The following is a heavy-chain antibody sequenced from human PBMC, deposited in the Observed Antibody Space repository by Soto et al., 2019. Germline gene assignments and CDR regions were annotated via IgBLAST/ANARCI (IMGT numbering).Heavy chain of an antibody. CDR3: ARCYGRNFDY. V-gene: IGHV4-34*01. CDR1: GGSFSGYY. Sequence: QVQLQQWGAGLLKPSETLSLTCAVYGGSFSGYYWSWIRQPPGKGLEWIGEINHSGSTNYNPSLKSRVTISLDTSKNQFSLKLSSVTAADTAVYYCARCYGRNFDYWGQGTLVTVSS. D-gene: IGHD2-2*01. J-gene: IGHJ4*02. CDR2: INHSGST.